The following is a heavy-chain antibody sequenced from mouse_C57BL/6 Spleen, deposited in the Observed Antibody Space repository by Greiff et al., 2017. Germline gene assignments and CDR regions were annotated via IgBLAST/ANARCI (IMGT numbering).Heavy chain of an antibody. CDR1: GYAFSSSW. CDR3: YSLGYFDY. J-gene: IGHJ2*01. D-gene: IGHD6-2*01. CDR2: IYPGDGDT. V-gene: IGHV1-82*01. Sequence: QVQLQQSGPELVKPGASVKISCKASGYAFSSSWMNWVKQRPGTGLEWIGRIYPGDGDTNYNGKFKGKATLTADKSSSTAYMQLSSLTSEDSAVYFCYSLGYFDYWGQGTTLTVSS.